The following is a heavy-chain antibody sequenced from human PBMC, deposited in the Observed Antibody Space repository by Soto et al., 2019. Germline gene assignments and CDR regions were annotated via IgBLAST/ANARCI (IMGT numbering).Heavy chain of an antibody. J-gene: IGHJ4*02. CDR1: GVTFSSYT. Sequence: QVQLVQSGAEVKKPGSSVKVSCKASGVTFSSYTISWVRQAPGQGLEWMGRIIPIVGIANYAQKFQGRVTITADKSTSTAYMERSSLRAEDTAVYYGAREVPFGDYYLDYWGQGTLGTVSS. CDR3: AREVPFGDYYLDY. D-gene: IGHD4-17*01. V-gene: IGHV1-69*08. CDR2: IIPIVGIA.